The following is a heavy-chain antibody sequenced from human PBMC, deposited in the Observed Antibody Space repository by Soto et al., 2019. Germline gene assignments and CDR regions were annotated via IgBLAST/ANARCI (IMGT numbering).Heavy chain of an antibody. CDR3: VRRHVSATGIDWFDP. D-gene: IGHD6-13*01. V-gene: IGHV1-3*01. J-gene: IGHJ5*02. CDR1: GYTFTSYG. CDR2: LNAANGDT. Sequence: GAPVKVSCKASGYTFTSYGIRWVRQAPGQRLEWMGWLNAANGDTKYSPKFQGRVTITRDTSASTAYMELSSLRSEDTAVYYCVRRHVSATGIDWFDPWGQGTLVTVSS.